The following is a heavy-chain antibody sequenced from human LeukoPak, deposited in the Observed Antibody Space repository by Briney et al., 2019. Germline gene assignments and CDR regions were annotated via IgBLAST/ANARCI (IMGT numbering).Heavy chain of an antibody. D-gene: IGHD6-19*01. Sequence: SETLSLTCAVYGGSFSDYYWNWIRQPPGKGLEWIGEITHSGSTNYNLSLKSRVTISVDTSKNQFSPKVSSLTAADTAVYYCAGSISVAGQEDFWGQGTLVTVSS. J-gene: IGHJ4*02. CDR1: GGSFSDYY. CDR3: AGSISVAGQEDF. V-gene: IGHV4-34*01. CDR2: ITHSGST.